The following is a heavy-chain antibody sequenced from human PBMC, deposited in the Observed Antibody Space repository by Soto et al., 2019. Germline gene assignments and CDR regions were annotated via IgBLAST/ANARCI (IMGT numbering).Heavy chain of an antibody. V-gene: IGHV1-69*01. Sequence: QVQLVQSGAEVKRPGSSVKVSCQASGASFRTYAVTWVRQAPGQGLEWMGGINVPFGTANYAQQFQGRVTLTEDESTSTAYLDLRSLRSEDAAVYYCAAERITVASSVYYFEFWGQGTPVTVSS. CDR2: INVPFGTA. CDR1: GASFRTYA. J-gene: IGHJ4*02. CDR3: AAERITVASSVYYFEF. D-gene: IGHD6-19*01.